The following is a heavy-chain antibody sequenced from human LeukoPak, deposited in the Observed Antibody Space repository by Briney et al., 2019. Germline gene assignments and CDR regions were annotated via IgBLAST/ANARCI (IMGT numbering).Heavy chain of an antibody. Sequence: SETLSLTCAVYGGSFSGHHWSWIRQAPGKGLEWIGEINESGSTNYNPSLRSRVTISGDTSKNQFSLKLSSLTAADTAVYYCARGGGLRMLYASPFRYWGQGTLITVSS. J-gene: IGHJ4*02. D-gene: IGHD2-8*01. CDR3: ARGGGLRMLYASPFRY. V-gene: IGHV4-34*01. CDR2: INESGST. CDR1: GGSFSGHH.